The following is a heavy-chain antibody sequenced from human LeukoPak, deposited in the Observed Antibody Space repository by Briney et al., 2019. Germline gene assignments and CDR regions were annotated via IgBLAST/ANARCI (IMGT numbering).Heavy chain of an antibody. CDR1: GGSISSGGYS. Sequence: SETLSLTCAVSGGSISSGGYSWSWIRQPPGKGLEWIGYIYYSGSTYCNPSLKSRVTISVDTSKNQFSLKLSSVTAADTAVYYCARVPTYYDILTGYSPEGYFDYWGQGTLVTVSS. V-gene: IGHV4-30-4*07. D-gene: IGHD3-9*01. CDR3: ARVPTYYDILTGYSPEGYFDY. J-gene: IGHJ4*02. CDR2: IYYSGST.